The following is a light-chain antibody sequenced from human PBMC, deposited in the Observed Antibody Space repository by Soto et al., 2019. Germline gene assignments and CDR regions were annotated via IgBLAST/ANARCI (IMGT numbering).Light chain of an antibody. V-gene: IGKV1-27*01. J-gene: IGKJ3*01. CDR1: QDIGYF. CDR3: QKYDSAPFT. Sequence: DIPMTQSPSSLSASVGDRVTITCRASQDIGYFLTWYQQRPGKVPKLIIYSASSLFSGAPSRFSGSGSGTDFTLPIFHLQPDDVGTYYCQKYDSAPFTFGPGTRVEIK. CDR2: SAS.